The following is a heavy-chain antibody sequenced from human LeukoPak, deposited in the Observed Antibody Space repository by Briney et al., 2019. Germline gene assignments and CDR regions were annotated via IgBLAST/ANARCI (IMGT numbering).Heavy chain of an antibody. D-gene: IGHD2-21*01. CDR2: MHHPEIT. CDR3: ARERGKQLVPPTWTHYGGFDF. Sequence: SETLSLTCAVSGYSISSGYFWAWVRLAPGKGLEWIATMHHPEITHYNPSLERRVAMSMDTSKNRFSLRLSSVTAADTAVYYCARERGKQLVPPTWTHYGGFDFWGQGALITVSS. CDR1: GYSISSGYF. J-gene: IGHJ4*02. V-gene: IGHV4-38-2*02.